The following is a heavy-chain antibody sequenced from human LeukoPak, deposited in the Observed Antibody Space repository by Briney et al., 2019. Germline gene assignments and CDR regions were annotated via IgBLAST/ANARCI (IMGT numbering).Heavy chain of an antibody. D-gene: IGHD6-19*01. J-gene: IGHJ4*02. CDR2: INHSGST. Sequence: PSETLSLICAVYGGSFSGYYWTWIRQPPGKGLEWIGEINHSGSTNYNPSLKSRVTISADTSRNHFSLNLSSVTAADTAVYYCARGRSGSSSGWPKRYYFDYWGQGTLVTVSS. CDR1: GGSFSGYY. V-gene: IGHV4-34*01. CDR3: ARGRSGSSSGWPKRYYFDY.